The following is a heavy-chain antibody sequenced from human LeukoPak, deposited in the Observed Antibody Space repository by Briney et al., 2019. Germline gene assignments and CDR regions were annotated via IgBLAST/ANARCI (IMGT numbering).Heavy chain of an antibody. J-gene: IGHJ5*02. CDR2: ISSSSSYI. Sequence: GGSLRPSCAASGFTFSSYSMNWVRQAPGKGLEWVSSISSSSSYIYYADSVKGRFTISRDNAKNSLYLQMNSLRAEDTAVYYCARVLRGSGSYETWGQGTLVTVSS. CDR3: ARVLRGSGSYET. CDR1: GFTFSSYS. V-gene: IGHV3-21*01. D-gene: IGHD3-10*01.